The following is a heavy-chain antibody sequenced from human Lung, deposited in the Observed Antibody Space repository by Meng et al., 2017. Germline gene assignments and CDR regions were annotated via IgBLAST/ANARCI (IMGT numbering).Heavy chain of an antibody. CDR2: IIPILERA. Sequence: QVQLVQSGAEVKKPGSAVKVACKACGVTGSRYSFSWVRQAPGQGLEWMGRIIPILERANYAQKFQGRVTITADISTTTAYMEMRSLRSEDTAVYYCASAMGNYVPATNEWTPSYFDYWGRGTLVTVSS. J-gene: IGHJ4*02. D-gene: IGHD3-16*01. V-gene: IGHV1-69*02. CDR1: GVTGSRYS. CDR3: ASAMGNYVPATNEWTPSYFDY.